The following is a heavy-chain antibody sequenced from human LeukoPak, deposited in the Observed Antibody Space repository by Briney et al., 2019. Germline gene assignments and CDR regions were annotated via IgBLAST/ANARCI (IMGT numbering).Heavy chain of an antibody. CDR2: ISGSGGST. Sequence: GGSLRLSYAASGFTFSSYAMSWVRQAPGKGLEWVSAISGSGGSTYYADSVKGRFTISRDNSKNTLYLQMNSLRAEDTAVYCCASPPHSYGYGYFDYWGQGTLVTVSS. V-gene: IGHV3-23*01. D-gene: IGHD5-18*01. CDR3: ASPPHSYGYGYFDY. J-gene: IGHJ4*02. CDR1: GFTFSSYA.